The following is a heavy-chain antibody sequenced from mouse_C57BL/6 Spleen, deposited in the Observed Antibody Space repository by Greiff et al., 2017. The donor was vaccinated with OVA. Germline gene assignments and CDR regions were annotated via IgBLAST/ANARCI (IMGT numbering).Heavy chain of an antibody. J-gene: IGHJ2*01. CDR3: ARSDYGSSYY. CDR1: GYTFTSYW. D-gene: IGHD1-1*01. CDR2: IDPSDSYT. V-gene: IGHV1-69*01. Sequence: QVQLQQPGAELVMPGASVKLSCKASGYTFTSYWMHWVKQRPGQGLEWIGEIDPSDSYTNYNQKFKGKSTLTVDKSPSTAYMQLSSLTSEDAAVYYCARSDYGSSYYWGQGTTLTVSS.